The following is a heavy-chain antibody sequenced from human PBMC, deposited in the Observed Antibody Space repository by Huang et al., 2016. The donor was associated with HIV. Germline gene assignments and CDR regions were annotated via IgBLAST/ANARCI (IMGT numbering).Heavy chain of an antibody. J-gene: IGHJ5*02. Sequence: QVHLQQWGAGLLKSAETLSLTCAAYGGSLSGYFWSWFRQAPGKGLEWIGEINPLVRPNYNPALKNRVSIAMDVSKKQFSLKLKSISDADTAVYFCARDATKNPRGWFDPWGQGTLVTVSS. CDR1: GGSLSGYF. D-gene: IGHD3-10*01. CDR3: ARDATKNPRGWFDP. V-gene: IGHV4-34*02. CDR2: INPLVRP.